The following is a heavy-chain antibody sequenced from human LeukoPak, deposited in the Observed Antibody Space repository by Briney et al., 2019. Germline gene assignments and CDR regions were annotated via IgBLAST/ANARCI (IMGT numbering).Heavy chain of an antibody. CDR3: ARDYAEYTYYYDSSGQGFDY. Sequence: GGSLRLSCAASGFTFSTYAMSWIRQAPGKGLEWVSYISSSGNTIYYADSVKGRFTISRDNAKNSLYLQMNSLRAEDTAVYYCARDYAEYTYYYDSSGQGFDYWGQGTLVTVSS. J-gene: IGHJ4*02. D-gene: IGHD3-22*01. CDR2: ISSSGNTI. V-gene: IGHV3-11*01. CDR1: GFTFSTYA.